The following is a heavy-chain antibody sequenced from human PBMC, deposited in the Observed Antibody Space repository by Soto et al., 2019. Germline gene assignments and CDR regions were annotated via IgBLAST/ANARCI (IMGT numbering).Heavy chain of an antibody. V-gene: IGHV5-51*01. CDR1: GYSFTSYW. J-gene: IGHJ6*03. Sequence: GESLKISCKGSGYSFTSYWIGWVRQMPGKGLEWMGIIYPGDSDTRYSPSFQGQVTISADKSISTAYLQWSSLKASDTAMYYCASSTVNYYYYMDVWGKGTTVTVSS. D-gene: IGHD4-17*01. CDR2: IYPGDSDT. CDR3: ASSTVNYYYYMDV.